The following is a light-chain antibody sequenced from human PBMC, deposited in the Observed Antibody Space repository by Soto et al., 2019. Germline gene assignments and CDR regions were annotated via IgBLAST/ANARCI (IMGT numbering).Light chain of an antibody. V-gene: IGKV1-5*01. J-gene: IGKJ1*01. CDR3: QQYETFSGT. CDR1: QGIYNW. Sequence: DIQMTQSPSTLSASVGDRVTITCRASQGIYNWLAWYQQKPGEAPKLLIYDASALPRGVPSRFSGSGSGTKFTLTIASLQPDDFATYYCQQYETFSGTFGPGTKVDIK. CDR2: DAS.